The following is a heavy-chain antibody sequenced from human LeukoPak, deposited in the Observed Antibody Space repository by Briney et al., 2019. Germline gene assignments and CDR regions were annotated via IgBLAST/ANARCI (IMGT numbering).Heavy chain of an antibody. CDR3: AREGSGYSYFDY. CDR2: IWYDGSNK. J-gene: IGHJ4*02. CDR1: GFTFSSYG. Sequence: GGSLRLSCAASGFTFSSYGMHWVRQAPGKGLEWVAVIWYDGSNKYYADSVKGRFTISRDNSKNTLYLQMNSLRAEDTAVYYCAREGSGYSYFDYWGQGTLVTVSS. D-gene: IGHD3-3*01. V-gene: IGHV3-33*01.